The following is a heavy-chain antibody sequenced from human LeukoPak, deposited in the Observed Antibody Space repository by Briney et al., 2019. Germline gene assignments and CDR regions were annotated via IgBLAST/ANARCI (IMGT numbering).Heavy chain of an antibody. CDR1: GFTFSSYG. D-gene: IGHD3-22*01. V-gene: IGHV3-30*18. CDR2: VSFDGSNE. J-gene: IGHJ4*02. CDR3: AKEHETSAEYYFDF. Sequence: PGGSLRLSCAASGFTFSSYGMHWVRQAPGKGLEWVAVVSFDGSNEYYADSVKGRFTISRDNSKNTVYLQMNSLRAEDTAVYYCAKEHETSAEYYFDFWGQGSLVTVSS.